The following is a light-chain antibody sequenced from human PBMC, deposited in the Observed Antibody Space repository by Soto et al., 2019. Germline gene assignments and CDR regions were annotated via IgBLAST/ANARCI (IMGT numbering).Light chain of an antibody. CDR2: WAS. Sequence: DVVLTQSPDSLAVSLGGRATINCKSSQSVLYSSNNMNYLAWYQQKAGQPPKLLIYWASTRESGVPERFGGSGSGTEFTLTISSLQAEDVAVYYCQQYYSSPWTFGQGNKVEI. CDR3: QQYYSSPWT. CDR1: QSVLYSSNNMNY. V-gene: IGKV4-1*01. J-gene: IGKJ1*01.